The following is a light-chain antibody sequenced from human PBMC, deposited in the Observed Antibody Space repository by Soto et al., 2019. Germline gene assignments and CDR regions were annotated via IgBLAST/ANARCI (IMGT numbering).Light chain of an antibody. Sequence: EIVLTQSPGTLSLSPGERATLSCRASQSVSSSYLAWYQQKPGQAPRLLIYGASSRAPGSPDRFSGSGSGTDFPLTISRLEPEDFAGYYCQQYGSSPRITFGQGTRLEIK. V-gene: IGKV3-20*01. CDR2: GAS. J-gene: IGKJ5*01. CDR1: QSVSSSY. CDR3: QQYGSSPRIT.